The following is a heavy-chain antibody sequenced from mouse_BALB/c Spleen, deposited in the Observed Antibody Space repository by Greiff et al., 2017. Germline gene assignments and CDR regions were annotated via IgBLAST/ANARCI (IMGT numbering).Heavy chain of an antibody. Sequence: VQLKESGAELVKPGASVKLSCTASGFNIKDTYMHWVKQRPEQGLEWIGRIDPANGNTKYDPKFQGKATITADTSSNTAYLQLSSLTSEDTAVYYCARGYYGSSYWAMDYWGQGTSVTVSS. J-gene: IGHJ4*01. D-gene: IGHD1-1*01. CDR1: GFNIKDTY. CDR3: ARGYYGSSYWAMDY. CDR2: IDPANGNT. V-gene: IGHV14-3*02.